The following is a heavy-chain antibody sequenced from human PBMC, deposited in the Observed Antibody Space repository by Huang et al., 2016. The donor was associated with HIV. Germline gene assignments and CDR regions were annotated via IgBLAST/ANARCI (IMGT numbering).Heavy chain of an antibody. D-gene: IGHD2-21*01. J-gene: IGHJ4*02. CDR3: ARAGVAANGIDY. CDR1: GGTFSNYA. V-gene: IGHV1-69*13. Sequence: QVQLVQSGAEVKTPGSSVKVSCKASGGTFSNYAIGWVRQAPGQGLDGMGGIIPKYGTANYAQKFRDRVTITADESTATAYMELSSLKFEDTAMYYCARAGVAANGIDYWGQGTLVTVSS. CDR2: IIPKYGTA.